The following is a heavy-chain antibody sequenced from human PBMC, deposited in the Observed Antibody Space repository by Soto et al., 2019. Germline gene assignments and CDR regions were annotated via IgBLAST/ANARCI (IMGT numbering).Heavy chain of an antibody. CDR3: AHIPNYYQYDWFDP. J-gene: IGHJ5*02. D-gene: IGHD3-16*01. CDR1: GFSLTTRGVG. CDR2: IYWDDDK. Sequence: QITLKESGPTLVKPTQTLTLTCTFSGFSLTTRGVGVGWIRQPPGKALECLALIYWDDDKRYSPSLQSRLSITKDNSKNQVVLTMTNVDPVDTATYYCAHIPNYYQYDWFDPWGQGTLCSVSS. V-gene: IGHV2-5*02.